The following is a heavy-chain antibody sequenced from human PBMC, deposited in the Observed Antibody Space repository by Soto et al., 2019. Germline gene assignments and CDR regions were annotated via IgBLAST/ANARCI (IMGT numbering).Heavy chain of an antibody. Sequence: SETLSLTCTVSGAFLNNFFWSWIRQPPGKGLEWIGYFHYSGNTNYNPSLKSRVTMSVDTSKNQFSLKLSSVTAADTAVYHCARLNYGSFRYWGQGILVTVSS. CDR2: FHYSGNT. V-gene: IGHV4-59*08. CDR1: GAFLNNFF. J-gene: IGHJ4*02. CDR3: ARLNYGSFRY. D-gene: IGHD4-17*01.